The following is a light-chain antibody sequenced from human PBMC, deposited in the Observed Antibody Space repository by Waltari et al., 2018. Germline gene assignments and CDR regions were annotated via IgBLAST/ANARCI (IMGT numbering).Light chain of an antibody. CDR3: NSYTRSKTWV. CDR2: DVD. CDR1: SRDIGNYNY. Sequence: QSALTQPASVSGSPGQSITISCTGTSRDIGNYNYVSWYQQFPGKVPKLMIYDVDKRPSGVSNRFSGSKSGNTASLTISGLQAEDEAHYYCNSYTRSKTWVFGGGIDLTVL. J-gene: IGLJ3*02. V-gene: IGLV2-14*01.